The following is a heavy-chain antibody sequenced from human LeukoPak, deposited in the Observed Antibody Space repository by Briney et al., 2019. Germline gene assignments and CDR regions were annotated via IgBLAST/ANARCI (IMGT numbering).Heavy chain of an antibody. CDR2: MHNRGSA. D-gene: IGHD5-12*01. CDR1: GATTTLSN. J-gene: IGHJ3*02. Sequence: SETLSLSCFASGATTTLSNWNWIRQPPGHGLESIGYMHNRGSAKHSLSLKRRVTISIDPAKNQYPLQLPPVTAADTAIYYCARSAEWLRNAFDIWGQRTMVSVS. V-gene: IGHV4-59*01. CDR3: ARSAEWLRNAFDI.